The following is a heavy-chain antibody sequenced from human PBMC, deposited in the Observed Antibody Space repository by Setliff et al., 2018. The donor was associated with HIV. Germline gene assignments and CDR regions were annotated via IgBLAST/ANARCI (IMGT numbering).Heavy chain of an antibody. D-gene: IGHD6-19*01. V-gene: IGHV4-61*09. J-gene: IGHJ4*02. CDR1: GGSISSGSHY. CDR2: IYASGNT. CDR3: TIVAPSGYNNGWYVGCFDS. Sequence: PSETLSLTCPVSGGSISSGSHYWSWIRQPAGKGLEWIGQIYASGNTNYNPSLKSRVTMSVDTSKNQLSLDLTSVTAADTGVYYCTIVAPSGYNNGWYVGCFDSLGQGTLVTVSS.